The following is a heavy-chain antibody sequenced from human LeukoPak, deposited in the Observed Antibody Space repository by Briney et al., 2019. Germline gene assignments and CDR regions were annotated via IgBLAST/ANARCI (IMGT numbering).Heavy chain of an antibody. D-gene: IGHD6-13*01. CDR1: IGSISSSKW. CDR3: ARLGGGHSSSWYDAFDI. V-gene: IGHV4-4*02. J-gene: IGHJ3*02. CDR2: IYLYGTT. Sequence: SETLSLTCSVSIGSISSSKWWSWVRQSPVKGLEWIGEIYLYGTTNYNPSFTSRVTMSVDRSRNQFSLKLTSVTAADTAVYYCARLGGGHSSSWYDAFDIWGQGTMVTVSS.